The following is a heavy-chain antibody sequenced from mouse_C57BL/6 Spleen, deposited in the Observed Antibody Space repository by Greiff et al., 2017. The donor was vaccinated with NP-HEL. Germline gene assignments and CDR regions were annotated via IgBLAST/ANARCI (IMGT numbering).Heavy chain of an antibody. CDR1: GFNITDYY. D-gene: IGHD1-1*01. Sequence: VQLQQSGAELVKPGASVKLSCTASGFNITDYYMHWVKQSTEQGLEWIGRIDPEDGETKYAPTFQGKATITADTSSNTAYLQLSSLTSEDTDVYYCARALNYGSRYYLEYWGQGTTLTVSS. CDR3: ARALNYGSRYYLEY. CDR2: IDPEDGET. J-gene: IGHJ2*01. V-gene: IGHV14-2*01.